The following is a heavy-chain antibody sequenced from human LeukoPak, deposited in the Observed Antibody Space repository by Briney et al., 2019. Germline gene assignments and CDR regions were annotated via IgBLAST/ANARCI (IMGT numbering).Heavy chain of an antibody. CDR2: IKQDGSEK. J-gene: IGHJ3*02. CDR3: ARAPLSGWYLLGSSRLDVFDI. V-gene: IGHV3-7*03. CDR1: GFTFSSYW. D-gene: IGHD6-19*01. Sequence: GGSLRLSCAASGFTFSSYWMSWVRQAPGKGLEWVANIKQDGSEKYYVDSVKGRFTISRDNARNSLYLQMNSLRAEDTAVYYCARAPLSGWYLLGSSRLDVFDIWGKGKMVTV.